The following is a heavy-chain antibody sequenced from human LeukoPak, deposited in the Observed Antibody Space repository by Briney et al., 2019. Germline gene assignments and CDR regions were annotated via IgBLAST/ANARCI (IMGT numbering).Heavy chain of an antibody. J-gene: IGHJ4*02. CDR3: ARDSKTAAYDFWSGEHGDY. CDR1: GGSFSGYH. V-gene: IGHV4-34*01. CDR2: INDRGST. D-gene: IGHD3-3*01. Sequence: SETLSLTCGVYGGSFSGYHWSWIRQPPGKGLEWISEINDRGSTYYNPSLKSRVTISVDTAKNQFSLKLSSVTAADTAVYYCARDSKTAAYDFWSGEHGDYWGQGTLVTVSS.